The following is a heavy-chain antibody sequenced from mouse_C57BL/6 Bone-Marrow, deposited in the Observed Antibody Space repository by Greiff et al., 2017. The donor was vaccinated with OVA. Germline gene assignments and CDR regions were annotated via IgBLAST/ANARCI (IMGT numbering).Heavy chain of an antibody. J-gene: IGHJ3*01. CDR3: ARHAYYSNYGFAY. CDR2: IWSDGST. CDR1: GFSLTSYG. Sequence: QVQLQQSGPGLVAPSQSLYITCTVSGFSLTSYGVHWVRQPPGKGLEWLVVIWSDGSTTYNSALKSRLSISKDNSKSQVFLKMNSLQTDDTAMYYCARHAYYSNYGFAYWGQGTLVTVSA. D-gene: IGHD2-5*01. V-gene: IGHV2-6-1*01.